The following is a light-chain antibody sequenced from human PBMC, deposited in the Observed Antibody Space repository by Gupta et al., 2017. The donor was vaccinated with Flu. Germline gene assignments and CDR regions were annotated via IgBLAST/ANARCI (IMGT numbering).Light chain of an antibody. J-gene: IGKJ3*01. CDR1: EDITNY. Sequence: DILVTHSPDSTSASVGDSVTITSQANEDITNYLIWYQQKPGGAPKHLIYDASTLGTGVPSRFSGRGCGTEFTFTISSLQPDDVATYYCQQYDNVPPTFGQGTKVDLK. CDR2: DAS. V-gene: IGKV1-33*01. CDR3: QQYDNVPPT.